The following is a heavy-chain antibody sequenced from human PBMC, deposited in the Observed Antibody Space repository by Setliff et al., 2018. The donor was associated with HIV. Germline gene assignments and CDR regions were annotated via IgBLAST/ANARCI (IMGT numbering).Heavy chain of an antibody. CDR1: GFTFSPYW. CDR3: AKPLTQWGVSPYHYAVDV. D-gene: IGHD1-26*01. V-gene: IGHV3-53*01. Sequence: GGSLRLSCAASGFTFSPYWMHWVRQAPGKGLVWVSVIYRGGSTYYADSVRGRFTISRDNSKNTLYLQMNSLRAEDTAVYYCAKPLTQWGVSPYHYAVDVWGQGTTVTVSS. J-gene: IGHJ6*02. CDR2: IYRGGST.